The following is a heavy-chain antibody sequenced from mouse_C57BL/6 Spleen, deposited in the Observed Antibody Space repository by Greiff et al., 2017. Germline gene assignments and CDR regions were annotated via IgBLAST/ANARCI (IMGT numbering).Heavy chain of an antibody. D-gene: IGHD2-1*01. CDR2: ISSGGDYI. CDR3: TRDERFYGNYGYFDV. J-gene: IGHJ1*03. V-gene: IGHV5-9-1*02. Sequence: EVKLVESGEGLVKPGGSLKLSCAASGFTFSSYAMSWVRQTPEKRLEWVAYISSGGDYIYYADTVKGRFTISRDNARNTLYLQMSSLKSEDTAMYYCTRDERFYGNYGYFDVWGTGTTVTVSS. CDR1: GFTFSSYA.